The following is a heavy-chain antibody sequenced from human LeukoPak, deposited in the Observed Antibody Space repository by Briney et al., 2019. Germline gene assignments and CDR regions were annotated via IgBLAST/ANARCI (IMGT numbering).Heavy chain of an antibody. CDR1: GFTFSSYA. CDR2: ISGSGGST. Sequence: PGGSLRLSCAASGFTFSSYAMSWFRQAPGKGLEWVSAISGSGGSTYYADSVKGRFTISRDNSKNTLYLQMNSLRAEDTAVYYCAKLSYCGSTSCLDYWGQGTLVTVSS. J-gene: IGHJ4*02. D-gene: IGHD2-2*01. CDR3: AKLSYCGSTSCLDY. V-gene: IGHV3-23*01.